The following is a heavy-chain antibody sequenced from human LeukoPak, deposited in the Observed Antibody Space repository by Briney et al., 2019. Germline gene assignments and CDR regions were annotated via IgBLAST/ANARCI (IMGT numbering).Heavy chain of an antibody. V-gene: IGHV3-74*01. D-gene: IGHD5-24*01. CDR1: VFTFSSYW. J-gene: IGHJ4*02. CDR3: SRRIKGMAAYYFDY. Sequence: PGGSLTLSCTASVFTFSSYWMHWVRQAPGKELAWVARINSAGGNTKYADSLKGRFTISRNNAKNTLYLQMNSLSAEDTAVYYCSRRIKGMAAYYFDYWGQGTLVTVSS. CDR2: INSAGGNT.